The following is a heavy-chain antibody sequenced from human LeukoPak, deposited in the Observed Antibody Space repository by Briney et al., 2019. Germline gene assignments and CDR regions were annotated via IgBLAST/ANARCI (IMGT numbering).Heavy chain of an antibody. CDR3: ARDVPLDDYYGSGTYSYYFDY. Sequence: GGSLRLSCAASGFTFSSYWMSWVRQAPGKGLEWVANIKQDGSEKYYVDSVKGRFTISRDNAKDSVYLQVNSLRAEDTALYYCARDVPLDDYYGSGTYSYYFDYWGQGVLVTVSS. CDR1: GFTFSSYW. J-gene: IGHJ4*02. CDR2: IKQDGSEK. V-gene: IGHV3-7*01. D-gene: IGHD3-10*01.